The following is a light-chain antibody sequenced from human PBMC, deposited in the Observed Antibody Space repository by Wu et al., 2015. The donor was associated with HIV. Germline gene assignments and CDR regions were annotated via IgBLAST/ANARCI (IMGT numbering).Light chain of an antibody. Sequence: IQMTQSPSSLSASVGDSVTITCRASQGIGNDLAWYQHKPGKSPRLLIYDASELQSGVPSRFSGSGSGTDFTLTISSLQPEDFATYYCQQFQNYPLTFGQGTKVDIK. CDR2: DAS. J-gene: IGKJ2*01. V-gene: IGKV1D-13*01. CDR3: QQFQNYPLT. CDR1: QGIGND.